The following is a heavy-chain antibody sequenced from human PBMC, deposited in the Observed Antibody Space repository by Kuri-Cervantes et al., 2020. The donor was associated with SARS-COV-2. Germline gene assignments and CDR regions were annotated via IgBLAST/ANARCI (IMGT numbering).Heavy chain of an antibody. CDR2: INHSGST. J-gene: IGHJ6*02. Sequence: ESLKISCAASGFTFSSYWMHWVRQPPGKGLEWIGEINHSGSTNYNPSLKSRVTISVDTSKNQFSLKLSSVTAADTAVYYCARGVGAAVAGTLITIYYYHGMDVWGQGTTVTVSS. CDR1: GFTFSSYW. CDR3: ARGVGAAVAGTLITIYYYHGMDV. V-gene: IGHV4-34*01. D-gene: IGHD6-19*01.